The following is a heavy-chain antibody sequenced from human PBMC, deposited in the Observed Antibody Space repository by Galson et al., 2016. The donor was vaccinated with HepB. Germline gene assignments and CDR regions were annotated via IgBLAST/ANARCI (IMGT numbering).Heavy chain of an antibody. D-gene: IGHD1-14*01. V-gene: IGHV3-21*01. CDR2: IISSGTYI. Sequence: SLRLSCAASGFTFRNFAMNWVRQAPGKGLEWVSSIISSGTYIYYADSVKGRFTISRDNAQNSLYLQMNSLRAEDTAVYYCARLLQPSNFDYWGQGILVTVSS. CDR1: GFTFRNFA. CDR3: ARLLQPSNFDY. J-gene: IGHJ4*02.